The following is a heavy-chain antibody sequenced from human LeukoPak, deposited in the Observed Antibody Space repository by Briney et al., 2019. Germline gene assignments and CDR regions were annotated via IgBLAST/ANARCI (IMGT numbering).Heavy chain of an antibody. V-gene: IGHV3-21*06. CDR1: GFTVSSNY. CDR3: ARDRDYYDSNSFSPDAFDI. D-gene: IGHD3-22*01. Sequence: PGGSLRLSCAASGFTVSSNYMSWVRQAPGKGLEWVSSVNPSHAYQFYADSVKGRFTISRDNVKNSLFLQMDRLRAEDTAVYYCARDRDYYDSNSFSPDAFDIWGQGTMVTVSS. J-gene: IGHJ3*02. CDR2: VNPSHAYQ.